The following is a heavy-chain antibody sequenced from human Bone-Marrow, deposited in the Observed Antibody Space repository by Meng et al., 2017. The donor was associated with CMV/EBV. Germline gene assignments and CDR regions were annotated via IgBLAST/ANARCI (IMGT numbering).Heavy chain of an antibody. Sequence: SETLSLTCAVYGGSFSGYYWSWIRQPPGKGLEWIGEINHSGSTIYNPSLKSRVTISVDTSKNQFSLKLSSVTAADTAVYYCASSGRYDFWSGYYIPADYWGQGTLVTVSS. CDR2: INHSGST. CDR1: GGSFSGYY. V-gene: IGHV4-34*01. J-gene: IGHJ4*02. D-gene: IGHD3-3*01. CDR3: ASSGRYDFWSGYYIPADY.